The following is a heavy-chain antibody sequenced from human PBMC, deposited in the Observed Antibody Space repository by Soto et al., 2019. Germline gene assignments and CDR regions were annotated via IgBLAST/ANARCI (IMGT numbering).Heavy chain of an antibody. CDR3: ARGGYSPGWYIDY. CDR1: GFTVSNNY. CDR2: IYSGGTT. D-gene: IGHD6-19*01. V-gene: IGHV3-53*01. Sequence: GGSLRLSCAASGFTVSNNYMTWVRQAPGKGLEWVSLIYSGGTTYYADSVKGRFTISRDHSRNTLYLQMNSLRGEDTAVYYCARGGYSPGWYIDYWGQGTLVTVSS. J-gene: IGHJ4*02.